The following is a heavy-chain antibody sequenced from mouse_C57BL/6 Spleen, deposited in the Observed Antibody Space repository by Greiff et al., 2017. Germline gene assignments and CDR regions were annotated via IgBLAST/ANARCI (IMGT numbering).Heavy chain of an antibody. CDR2: IRSKSNNYAT. V-gene: IGHV10-1*01. D-gene: IGHD2-4*01. CDR1: GFSFNAYA. Sequence: EVHLVESGGGLVQPKGSLKLSCAASGFSFNAYAMNWVRQAPGKGLEWVARIRSKSNNYATYYAESVKDRFTISRDDSESMLYLQMNNLKTEDTAMYYWVRQRDYDGYYYAMYYWGQGTSVTVSS. CDR3: VRQRDYDGYYYAMYY. J-gene: IGHJ4*01.